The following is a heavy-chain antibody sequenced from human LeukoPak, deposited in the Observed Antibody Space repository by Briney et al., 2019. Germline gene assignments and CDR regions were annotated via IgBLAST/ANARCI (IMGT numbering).Heavy chain of an antibody. V-gene: IGHV1-69*13. CDR2: IIPIFGTA. CDR1: GGTFSSYA. J-gene: IGHJ6*03. D-gene: IGHD2-8*01. CDR3: ARDQGGYSTFYYYYMDV. Sequence: ASVKVSCKASGGTFSSYAISWVRQAPGQGLEWMGGIIPIFGTANYAQKFQGRVTITADESTSTAYMELSSLRSEDTAVYYCARDQGGYSTFYYYYMDVWGKGTTVTISS.